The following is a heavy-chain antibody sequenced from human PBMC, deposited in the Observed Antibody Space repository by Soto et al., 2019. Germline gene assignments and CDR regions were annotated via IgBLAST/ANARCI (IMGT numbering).Heavy chain of an antibody. Sequence: GGSLRLSCAASGFTFSSYWMSWVRQAPGKGLEWLANIKQDGSEKYYVDSVKGRFTISRDNAKNSLYLQMNSLRAEDTAVYYCAKDFWSGYDAFDIWGQGTMVTVSS. CDR2: IKQDGSEK. D-gene: IGHD3-3*01. CDR3: AKDFWSGYDAFDI. V-gene: IGHV3-7*03. J-gene: IGHJ3*02. CDR1: GFTFSSYW.